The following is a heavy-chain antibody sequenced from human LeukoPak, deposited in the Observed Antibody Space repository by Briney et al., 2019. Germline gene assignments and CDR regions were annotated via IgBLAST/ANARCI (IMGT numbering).Heavy chain of an antibody. CDR3: VKSSSWYPFDY. J-gene: IGHJ4*02. Sequence: PGGSLRLSCAASGFTFSTYWMHWVRQAPGKGLVWVSRINSDGSSTSYADSVKGRFTISRDNSKNTLYLQMDSLRAEDTAVYYCVKSSSWYPFDYWGQGTLVTVSS. V-gene: IGHV3-74*01. D-gene: IGHD6-13*01. CDR1: GFTFSTYW. CDR2: INSDGSST.